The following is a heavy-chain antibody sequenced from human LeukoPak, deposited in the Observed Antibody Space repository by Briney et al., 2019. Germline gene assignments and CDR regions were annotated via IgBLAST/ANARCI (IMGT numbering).Heavy chain of an antibody. D-gene: IGHD3-10*01. CDR3: TRAVRFDNGMDV. CDR2: TYYRSKWYN. CDR1: GDRVSSNSAA. J-gene: IGHJ6*02. Sequence: SQTLSLTCAISGDRVSSNSAAWNWIRQSPSRGLEWLGRTYYRSKWYNDYAVSVKSRITINPETSKNQFSLQLNSVTSEDTAVYYCTRAVRFDNGMDVWGQGTTVTVSS. V-gene: IGHV6-1*01.